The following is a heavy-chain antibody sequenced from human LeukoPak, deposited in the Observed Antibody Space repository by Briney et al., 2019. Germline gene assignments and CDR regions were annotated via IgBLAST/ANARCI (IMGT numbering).Heavy chain of an antibody. CDR2: IYYSGST. Sequence: YPSETLSLTCIVSGGSISSTSYYWGWIRQSPGKGLEWIGYIYYSGSTNYNPSLKSRVTIPMDRSKNQFSLRLTSLTAADTAVYYCVSAYCGGDCYHSLLTNWGQGILVTVSS. J-gene: IGHJ4*02. V-gene: IGHV4-61*05. D-gene: IGHD2-21*02. CDR3: VSAYCGGDCYHSLLTN. CDR1: GGSISSTSYY.